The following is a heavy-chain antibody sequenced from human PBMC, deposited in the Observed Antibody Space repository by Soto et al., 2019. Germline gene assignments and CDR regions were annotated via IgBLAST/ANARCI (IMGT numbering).Heavy chain of an antibody. D-gene: IGHD3-3*01. CDR1: GYSFTRHD. Sequence: QVQLVQSGAEVKKPGASVKVSCKASGYSFTRHDINWVRQAPGQGLEWMGWINPSSGNTGSAQRFLGRPTMTIDNSTSTAYMELSCLKSEDTAIYYCAREGILFSGVIGFYGMDDWGQGTTVTVPS. CDR3: AREGILFSGVIGFYGMDD. CDR2: INPSSGNT. V-gene: IGHV1-8*01. J-gene: IGHJ6*02.